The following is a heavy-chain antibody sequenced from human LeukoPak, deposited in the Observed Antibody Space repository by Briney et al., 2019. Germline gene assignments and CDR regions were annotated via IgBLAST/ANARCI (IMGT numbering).Heavy chain of an antibody. J-gene: IGHJ4*02. V-gene: IGHV1-69*13. CDR2: IILIFGTA. Sequence: ASVKVSCKASGGTFSSYAISWVRQAPGQGLEWMGGIILIFGTANYAQKFQGRVTITADESTSTAYMELSSLRSEDTAVYYCARSNPAYYYDSSGYYFDYWGQGTLVTVSS. CDR1: GGTFSSYA. D-gene: IGHD3-22*01. CDR3: ARSNPAYYYDSSGYYFDY.